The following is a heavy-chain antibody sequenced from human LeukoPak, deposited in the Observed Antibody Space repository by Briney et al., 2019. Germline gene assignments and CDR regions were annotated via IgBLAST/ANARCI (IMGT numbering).Heavy chain of an antibody. V-gene: IGHV1-2*02. D-gene: IGHD4-17*01. CDR3: ARVADDDDYGDYVYY. CDR1: GYTFTGYY. Sequence: ASVKGSCKASGYTFTGYYMHWGRQAPGQGLEWMGWINPNSGGTNYAQKFQGKVTMPRDTSISPAHMELSRLRSDDTAVYYCARVADDDDYGDYVYYWGQGTLVTVSS. J-gene: IGHJ4*02. CDR2: INPNSGGT.